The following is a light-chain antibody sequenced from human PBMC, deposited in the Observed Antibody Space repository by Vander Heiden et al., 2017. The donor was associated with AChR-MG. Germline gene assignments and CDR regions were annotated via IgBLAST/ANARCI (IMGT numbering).Light chain of an antibody. CDR3: QQDNSYPYT. CDR1: QSISSW. CDR2: KAS. V-gene: IGKV1-5*03. J-gene: IGKJ2*01. Sequence: DIQMTQSPSTLSASVGDRVTITCRASQSISSWLAWYQQKPGKAPKLLIYKASSLESGVPSRFSGSGSGTEFTLTISSLQPADFTTYYCQQDNSYPYTFGQGTKPEIK.